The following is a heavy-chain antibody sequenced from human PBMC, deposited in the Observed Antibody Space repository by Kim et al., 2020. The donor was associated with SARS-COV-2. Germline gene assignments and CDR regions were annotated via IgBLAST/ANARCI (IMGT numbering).Heavy chain of an antibody. D-gene: IGHD4-4*01. CDR3: ARHINSNYVLAWFDP. CDR2: IYYSGST. V-gene: IGHV4-39*01. CDR1: GGSISSSSYY. Sequence: SETLSLTCTVSGGSISSSSYYWGWIRQPPGKGLEWIGSIYYSGSTYYNPSLKSRVTISVDTSKNQFSLKLSSVTAADTAVYYCARHINSNYVLAWFDPWGQGTLVTVSS. J-gene: IGHJ5*02.